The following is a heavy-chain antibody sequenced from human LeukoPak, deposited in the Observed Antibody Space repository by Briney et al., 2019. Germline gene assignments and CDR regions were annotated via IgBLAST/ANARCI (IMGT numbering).Heavy chain of an antibody. CDR3: ARHITDSGSAFDL. Sequence: SETLSLTCTVPGGSISSYYWGWIRQPPGKGQERIASVHSIGYTNYNPSLKSRVTISMDTSKDQFSLKLISVTAADTAVYYCARHITDSGSAFDLWGRGTLVTVSS. D-gene: IGHD3-10*01. CDR2: VHSIGYT. V-gene: IGHV4-59*08. CDR1: GGSISSYY. J-gene: IGHJ2*01.